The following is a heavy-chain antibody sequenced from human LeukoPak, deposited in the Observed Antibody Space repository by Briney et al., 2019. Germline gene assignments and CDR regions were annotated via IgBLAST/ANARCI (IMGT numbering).Heavy chain of an antibody. J-gene: IGHJ6*03. V-gene: IGHV5-51*01. CDR1: GYSFTDYW. Sequence: GESLKISCKGAGYSFTDYWIALGRQMPGKGLELMGVIYPGDSDTRYSPSFQGQVTISADKSISTAYLQWSSLKASDSAMYFCARHMGPTAPYPGYFYMDVWGKGTTVTISS. D-gene: IGHD3-9*01. CDR2: IYPGDSDT. CDR3: ARHMGPTAPYPGYFYMDV.